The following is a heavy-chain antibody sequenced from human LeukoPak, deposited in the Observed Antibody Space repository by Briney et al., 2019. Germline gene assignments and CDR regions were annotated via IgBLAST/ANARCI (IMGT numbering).Heavy chain of an antibody. CDR1: GFTFSSYW. CDR2: INSDGSST. J-gene: IGHJ6*02. D-gene: IGHD2-2*01. CDR3: ARELTSPYYYYYGMDV. V-gene: IGHV3-74*01. Sequence: GGSLRLSCAASGFTFSSYWMHWVRQAPGKGLVWVSRINSDGSSTSYADSVKGRFTISRDNAKNTLYLQMNSLRAEDTAVYYCARELTSPYYYYYGMDVWGQGTTVTVSS.